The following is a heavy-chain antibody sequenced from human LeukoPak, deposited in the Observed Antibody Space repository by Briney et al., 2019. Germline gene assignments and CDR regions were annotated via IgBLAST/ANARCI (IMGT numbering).Heavy chain of an antibody. CDR3: ERANSGIVGATTVDY. D-gene: IGHD1-26*01. Sequence: ASVKVSCKASGGTFSSYAISWVRQAPGQGLEWMGRIIPILGIANYAQKFQGRVTITADKSTSTAYMELSSLRSKDTAVYYCERANSGIVGATTVDYWGQGTLVTVSS. CDR1: GGTFSSYA. CDR2: IIPILGIA. J-gene: IGHJ4*02. V-gene: IGHV1-69*04.